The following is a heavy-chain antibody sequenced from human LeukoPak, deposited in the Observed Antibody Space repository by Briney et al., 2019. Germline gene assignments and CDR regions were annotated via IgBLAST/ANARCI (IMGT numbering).Heavy chain of an antibody. CDR1: GGSFSGYY. D-gene: IGHD6-19*01. CDR3: ARGGIAVAGTSFDY. J-gene: IGHJ4*02. Sequence: SETLSLTCAVYGGSFSGYYWSWIRQPPGQGLEWIGEINHSGSTNYNPSLKSRVTISVDTSKNQFSLKLSSVTAADTAVYYCARGGIAVAGTSFDYWGQGTLVTVSS. CDR2: INHSGST. V-gene: IGHV4-34*01.